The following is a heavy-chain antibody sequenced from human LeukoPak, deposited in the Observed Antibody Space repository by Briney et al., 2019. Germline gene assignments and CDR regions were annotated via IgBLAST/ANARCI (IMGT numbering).Heavy chain of an antibody. CDR1: GYTFTSYY. CDR2: INPSGGST. Sequence: GGSVKVSCKASGYTFTSYYMHWVRQAPGQGPEWMGIINPSGGSTSYAQKFQGRVTMTRDMSTSTVYMELSSLRSEDTAVYYCARDSPYDSSGYYSGGGDAFDIWGQGTMVTVSS. V-gene: IGHV1-46*01. D-gene: IGHD3-22*01. J-gene: IGHJ3*02. CDR3: ARDSPYDSSGYYSGGGDAFDI.